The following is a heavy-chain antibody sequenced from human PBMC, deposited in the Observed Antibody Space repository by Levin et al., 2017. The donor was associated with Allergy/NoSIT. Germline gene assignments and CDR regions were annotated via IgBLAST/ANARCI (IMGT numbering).Heavy chain of an antibody. D-gene: IGHD1-26*01. CDR1: GFTFSNAW. CDR3: TTEGRLWELLFGGFDC. J-gene: IGHJ4*02. V-gene: IGHV3-15*01. Sequence: KSGGSLRLSCAASGFTFSNAWMSWVRQAPGKGLEWVGRIKSKTDGGTTDYAAPVKGRFTISRDDLKNTLDLQMNSLKTEDTALCYCTTEGRLWELLFGGFDCWGQGTLVTVSS. CDR2: IKSKTDGGTT.